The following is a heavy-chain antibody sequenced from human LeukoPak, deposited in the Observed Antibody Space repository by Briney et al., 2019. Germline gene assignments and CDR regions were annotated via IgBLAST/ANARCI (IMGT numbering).Heavy chain of an antibody. Sequence: GGSLRLSCAASGFTFSDYYMSWIRQAPGKGLEWVSYICSSGSTIYYADSVKGRFTISRDNAENSLYLQMNSLRAEDTAVYYCARGGVVPAAKYIYWGQGTLVTVSA. CDR3: ARGGVVPAAKYIY. D-gene: IGHD2-2*01. V-gene: IGHV3-11*04. CDR2: ICSSGSTI. J-gene: IGHJ4*02. CDR1: GFTFSDYY.